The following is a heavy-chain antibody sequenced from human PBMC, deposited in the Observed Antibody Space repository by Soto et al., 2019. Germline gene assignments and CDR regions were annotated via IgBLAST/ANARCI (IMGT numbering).Heavy chain of an antibody. CDR1: GGSISSGDYY. V-gene: IGHV4-30-4*01. Sequence: PSETLSLTCIVSGGSISSGDYYWSWIRQLPGKGLEWIGYIYYSGSTYYNPSLKSRVTISVDTSKNQFSLKLSSVTAADTAVYYCASQYCTNGVCFFVYWGQGTLVTVSS. D-gene: IGHD2-8*01. CDR3: ASQYCTNGVCFFVY. J-gene: IGHJ4*02. CDR2: IYYSGST.